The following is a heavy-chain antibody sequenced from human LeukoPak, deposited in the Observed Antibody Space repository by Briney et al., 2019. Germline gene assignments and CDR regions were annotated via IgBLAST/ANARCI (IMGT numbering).Heavy chain of an antibody. CDR3: ARDRGYSYGPLNWFDP. V-gene: IGHV1-69*05. Sequence: ASVKVSCKASGGTFSSYAISWVRQAPGQGLEWMGGIIPIFGTANYAQKFQGRVTITTDESTSTAYMELSSLRSEGTAVYYCARDRGYSYGPLNWFDPWGQGTLVTVSS. CDR1: GGTFSSYA. CDR2: IIPIFGTA. D-gene: IGHD5-18*01. J-gene: IGHJ5*02.